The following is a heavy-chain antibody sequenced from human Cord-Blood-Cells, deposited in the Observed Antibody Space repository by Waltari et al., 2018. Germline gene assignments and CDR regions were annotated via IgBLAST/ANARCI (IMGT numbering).Heavy chain of an antibody. Sequence: QITLKESGPTLLTPTQTLTLTCTFTWFARRTSGGGVGWFRQPPGKAPEWLALIYWNDDKRNTPTLMSRLTMTQDSCKDQAVLRMDTVDPVETATYYCADRYQRSGSYYRAFDYRGQGTLVTVAS. D-gene: IGHD3-10*01. CDR3: ADRYQRSGSYYRAFDY. J-gene: IGHJ4*02. CDR2: IYWNDDK. V-gene: IGHV2-5*01. CDR1: WFARRTSGGG.